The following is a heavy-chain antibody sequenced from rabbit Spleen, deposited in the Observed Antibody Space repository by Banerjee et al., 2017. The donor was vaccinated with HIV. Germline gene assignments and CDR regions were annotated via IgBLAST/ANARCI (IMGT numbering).Heavy chain of an antibody. D-gene: IGHD2-1*01. V-gene: IGHV1S45*01. CDR2: IYNGGSGST. CDR1: GFTLSSYW. Sequence: QEQLEESGGDLVKPEGSLTLTCTASGFTLSSYWICWVRQAPGKGLEWIACIYNGGSGSTYYASWAKGRFTISKPSSTTVTLQMTSLTAADTATYFCARDSYGDFNNGISDLWGQGTLVTVS. J-gene: IGHJ6*01. CDR3: ARDSYGDFNNGISDL.